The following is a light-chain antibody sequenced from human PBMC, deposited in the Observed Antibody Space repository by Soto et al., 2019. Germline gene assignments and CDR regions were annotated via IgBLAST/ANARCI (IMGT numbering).Light chain of an antibody. V-gene: IGLV2-14*01. Sequence: QSALTQPASVSGSPGQSITISCTGTSSDVGGYDYVSWYQQHPGKAPKLLLHEVSNRPSGVSNRFSGSKSGNTASLTISGVQAEDEADYYCSSFTSRTAWVFGGGTKLTVL. CDR2: EVS. CDR1: SSDVGGYDY. J-gene: IGLJ3*02. CDR3: SSFTSRTAWV.